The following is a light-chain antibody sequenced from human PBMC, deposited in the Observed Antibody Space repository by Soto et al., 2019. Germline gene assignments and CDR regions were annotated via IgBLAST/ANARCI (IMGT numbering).Light chain of an antibody. Sequence: EMVMTQSPGTLALSPGERVTLSCRASQSVFSKLAWYQQKPGQAPTLLIFDASARAPGTPARFSGSGSGTEFTLTINSLQSEDFGVYFCMQYNKWPLRTFGQGTKVDIK. J-gene: IGKJ1*01. CDR2: DAS. CDR3: MQYNKWPLRT. V-gene: IGKV3-15*01. CDR1: QSVFSK.